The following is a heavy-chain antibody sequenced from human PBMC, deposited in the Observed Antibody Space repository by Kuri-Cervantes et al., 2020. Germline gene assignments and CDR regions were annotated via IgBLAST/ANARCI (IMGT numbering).Heavy chain of an antibody. CDR1: GYSISSGYY. CDR2: IYHSGST. V-gene: IGHV4-38-2*02. Sequence: SETLSLTCTVSGYSISSGYYWGWIRQPPGKNLEWIGSIYHSGSTFYNPSLKSRVTMSVDTSKNHFSLKLSSVTAADTAVYYCARVTVTIYFDYWGQGTLVTVSS. J-gene: IGHJ4*02. CDR3: ARVTVTIYFDY. D-gene: IGHD4-17*01.